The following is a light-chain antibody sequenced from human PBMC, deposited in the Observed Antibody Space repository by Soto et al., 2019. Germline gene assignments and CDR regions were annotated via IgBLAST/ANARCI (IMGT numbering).Light chain of an antibody. Sequence: EIVLTQSPATLSLSPGERATLSCRASQSVGSYLGWYQHKPGQAPRLLIYDASNRATGIPARFSGSGSGTEFTLTISSLQSEDLAVYYCQQYSNWPPFTFGQGTKLEI. V-gene: IGKV3-11*01. CDR2: DAS. CDR1: QSVGSY. CDR3: QQYSNWPPFT. J-gene: IGKJ2*01.